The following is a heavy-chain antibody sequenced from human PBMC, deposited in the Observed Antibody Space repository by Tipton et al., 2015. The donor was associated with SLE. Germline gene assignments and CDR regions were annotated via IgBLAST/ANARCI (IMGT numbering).Heavy chain of an antibody. J-gene: IGHJ4*02. Sequence: LRLSCAASGFPFSESWMSWVRQAPGKGLEWIGEINHSGSTNYNPSLKSRITISVDTSKNQFSLKLTSVTAADTAVYYCARRSITPYFDYWGQGTLVTVSS. CDR2: INHSGST. CDR3: ARRSITPYFDY. V-gene: IGHV4-34*01. D-gene: IGHD2/OR15-2a*01. CDR1: GFPFSESW.